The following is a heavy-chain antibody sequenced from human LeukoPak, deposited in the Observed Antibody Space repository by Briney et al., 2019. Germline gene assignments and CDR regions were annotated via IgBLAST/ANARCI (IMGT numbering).Heavy chain of an antibody. V-gene: IGHV3-7*01. D-gene: IGHD1-1*01. CDR1: GFTFSSYS. J-gene: IGHJ4*02. CDR3: ARDHRYSAANEGG. Sequence: GRSLRLSCAASGFTFSSYSMNWVRQAPGKGLEWVANIKQDGSEKYYVDSVKGRFTISRDNAKNSVYLEMNSLKVEDTAVYYCARDHRYSAANEGGWGQGTLVTVSS. CDR2: IKQDGSEK.